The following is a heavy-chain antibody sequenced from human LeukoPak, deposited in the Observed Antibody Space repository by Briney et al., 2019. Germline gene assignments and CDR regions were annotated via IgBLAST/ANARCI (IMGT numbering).Heavy chain of an antibody. D-gene: IGHD6-19*01. CDR2: ISYDGSNK. J-gene: IGHJ3*02. V-gene: IGHV3-30*18. CDR1: GFTFSSYG. CDR3: AKDSGIAVAGTLRAFDI. Sequence: GGSLRLSCAASGFTFSSYGMHWVRQAPGKGLEWVAVISYDGSNKYFADSVKGRFTISRDNSKNTLYLQMNSPRAEDTAVYYCAKDSGIAVAGTLRAFDIWGQGTMVTVSS.